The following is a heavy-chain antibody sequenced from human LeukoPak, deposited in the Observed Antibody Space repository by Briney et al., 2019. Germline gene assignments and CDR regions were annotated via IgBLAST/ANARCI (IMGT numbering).Heavy chain of an antibody. CDR1: GFTFSSYA. D-gene: IGHD5-12*01. CDR2: FSGSGGNT. Sequence: GGSLRLSCAASGFTFSSYAMSGVRQAPGKGLEWVSTFSGSGGNTHYADSVKGRFTISRDNSKNTLYLQMNSLRAEDTAVYYCAKRDIVATTVPFDYWGQGTLVTVSS. V-gene: IGHV3-23*01. CDR3: AKRDIVATTVPFDY. J-gene: IGHJ4*02.